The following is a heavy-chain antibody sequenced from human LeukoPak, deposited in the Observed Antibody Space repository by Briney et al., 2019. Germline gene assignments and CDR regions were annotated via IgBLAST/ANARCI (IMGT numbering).Heavy chain of an antibody. CDR1: GFTFSSYG. Sequence: PGGSLRLSCAASGFTFSSYGMHWVRQAPGEGLKWVACIRYEGSNKYYADSVKGRFTISRDNSKNTLYLQMNSLRAEDTAVYYCAKDGETSYSSSWYGDYYYMDVWGKGTTVTVSS. V-gene: IGHV3-30*02. D-gene: IGHD6-13*01. CDR3: AKDGETSYSSSWYGDYYYMDV. CDR2: IRYEGSNK. J-gene: IGHJ6*03.